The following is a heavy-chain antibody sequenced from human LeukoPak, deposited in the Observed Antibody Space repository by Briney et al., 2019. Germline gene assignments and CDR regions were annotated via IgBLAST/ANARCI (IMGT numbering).Heavy chain of an antibody. CDR2: IIPIFGTA. V-gene: IGHV1-69*05. Sequence: SVKVSCKASGGTFRSYAISWVRQAPGQGPEWMGRIIPIFGTANYAQKFQGRVTITTDDSTSTAYMELSSLRSEDTAVYYCARYKYSSSSGYFDYWGQGTLVTVSS. J-gene: IGHJ4*02. CDR3: ARYKYSSSSGYFDY. CDR1: GGTFRSYA. D-gene: IGHD6-6*01.